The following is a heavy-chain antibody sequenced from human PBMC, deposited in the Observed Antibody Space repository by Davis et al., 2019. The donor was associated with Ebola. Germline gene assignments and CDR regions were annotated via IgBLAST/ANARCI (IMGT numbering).Heavy chain of an antibody. CDR1: GYSFKNYA. Sequence: ASVKVSCKASGYSFKNYAISWVRQAPGQGLEWMGWISAYNGNTNYAQKVQGRVTMTTDTSTTTAYMELRSLRSDDTALYYCARGPAGDVVMSVPFDHWGQGTLVTVSS. D-gene: IGHD2-21*01. V-gene: IGHV1-18*01. CDR3: ARGPAGDVVMSVPFDH. CDR2: ISAYNGNT. J-gene: IGHJ4*02.